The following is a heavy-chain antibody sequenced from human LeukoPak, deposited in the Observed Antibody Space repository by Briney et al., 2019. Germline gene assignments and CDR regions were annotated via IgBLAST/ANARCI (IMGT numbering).Heavy chain of an antibody. CDR1: GGSISSYY. CDR3: ARESGSYLWRSWLNP. V-gene: IGHV4-59*01. D-gene: IGHD3-16*01. CDR2: IYYSGST. Sequence: SETLSLTCTVSGGSISSYYWSWIRQPPGKGLEWIGYIYYSGSTNYNPSLKSRVTISVDTSKNQFSLKLNSVTAADTAVYYCARESGSYLWRSWLNPWGQGTLVTVSS. J-gene: IGHJ5*02.